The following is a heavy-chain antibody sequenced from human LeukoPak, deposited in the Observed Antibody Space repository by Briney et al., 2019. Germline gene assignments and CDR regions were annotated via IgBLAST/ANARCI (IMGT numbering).Heavy chain of an antibody. Sequence: KPGGSLRLSCAASGITLSSYHMYWVRQAPGKGLEWVSSITSSDTYKFYADSVKGRFTISRDNAEKSLYLQMNSLRAEDTAVYYCARMKSGSYGMDVWGQGTTVTVSS. CDR3: ARMKSGSYGMDV. CDR1: GITLSSYH. J-gene: IGHJ6*02. D-gene: IGHD3-10*01. V-gene: IGHV3-21*01. CDR2: ITSSDTYK.